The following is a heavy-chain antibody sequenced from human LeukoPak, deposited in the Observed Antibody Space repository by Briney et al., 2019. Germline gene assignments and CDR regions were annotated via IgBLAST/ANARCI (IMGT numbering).Heavy chain of an antibody. CDR2: ISSSSSYI. CDR3: ARGTSDARYYFDY. CDR1: GFTFSSYS. J-gene: IGHJ4*02. D-gene: IGHD1-1*01. V-gene: IGHV3-21*04. Sequence: PGGSLRLSCAASGFTFSSYSMNWVRQAPGEGLEWVSSISSSSSYIYYADSVKGRFTISRDNAKNSLYLQMNSLRAEDTALYYCARGTSDARYYFDYWGQGILVTVSS.